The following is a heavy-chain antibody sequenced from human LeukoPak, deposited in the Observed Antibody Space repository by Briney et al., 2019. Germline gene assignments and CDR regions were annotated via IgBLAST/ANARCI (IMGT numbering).Heavy chain of an antibody. J-gene: IGHJ5*02. V-gene: IGHV3-23*01. CDR1: GFTFSRYA. D-gene: IGHD3-22*01. Sequence: GGSLRLSCAASGFTFSRYAMSWVRQAPGKGLEWVSAISGSGGSTYYADSVEGRFTISRDNSKNTLYLQMNSLRAEDTAVYYCAKDAGYYYDSSGYQNWFDPWGQGTLVTVSS. CDR2: ISGSGGST. CDR3: AKDAGYYYDSSGYQNWFDP.